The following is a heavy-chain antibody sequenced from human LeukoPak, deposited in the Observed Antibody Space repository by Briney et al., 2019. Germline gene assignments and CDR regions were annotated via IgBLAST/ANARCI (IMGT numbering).Heavy chain of an antibody. D-gene: IGHD5-18*01. J-gene: IGHJ6*02. CDR3: ARDYWVKSDTAMVRLEKDYYYYGMDV. V-gene: IGHV1-69*13. CDR1: GGTFSSYA. Sequence: SVKVSCKASGGTFSSYAISWVRQAPGQGLEWMGGIIPIFGTANYAQKFQGRVTITADESTSTAYMELSSLRSEDTAVYYCARDYWVKSDTAMVRLEKDYYYYGMDVWGQGTTVTVSS. CDR2: IIPIFGTA.